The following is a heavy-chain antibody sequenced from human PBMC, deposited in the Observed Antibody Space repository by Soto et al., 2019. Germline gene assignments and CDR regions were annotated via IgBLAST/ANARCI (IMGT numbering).Heavy chain of an antibody. CDR3: ARELATIRGVYFDY. Sequence: ASVKVSCKTSGYIFTSYYIHWVRQAPGQGLDWMGIIDPTRGSTNYAQKFQGRASMTRDTSTNTVYMDLSSLRSDDTAVYYCARELATIRGVYFDYWGQGTPVTVYS. V-gene: IGHV1-46*01. J-gene: IGHJ4*02. CDR2: IDPTRGST. D-gene: IGHD5-12*01. CDR1: GYIFTSYY.